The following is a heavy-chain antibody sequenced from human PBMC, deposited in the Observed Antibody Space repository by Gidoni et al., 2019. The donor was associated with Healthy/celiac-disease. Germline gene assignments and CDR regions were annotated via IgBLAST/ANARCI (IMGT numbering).Heavy chain of an antibody. CDR1: GFSFSRHG. Sequence: QVQLVGAGGGVVQPGRSLRLSGAASGFSFSRHGMHWVRQAPGKGLEWVAVIWSDGSNEFYADSVRGRFTISRDNSRNTLSLQMNSLRGEDTAVYYCVREGIVESSTICAFDIWGQGTMVTVPS. J-gene: IGHJ3*02. CDR2: IWSDGSNE. D-gene: IGHD1-26*01. CDR3: VREGIVESSTICAFDI. V-gene: IGHV3-33*01.